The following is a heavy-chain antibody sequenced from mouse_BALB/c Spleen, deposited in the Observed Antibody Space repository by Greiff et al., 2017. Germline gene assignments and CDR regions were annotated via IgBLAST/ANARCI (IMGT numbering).Heavy chain of an antibody. CDR2: ISSGGSYT. Sequence: DVHLVESGGGLVKPGGSLKLSCAASGFTFSSYTMSWVRQTPEKRLEWVATISSGGSYTYYPDSVKGRFTISRDNAKNTLYLQMSSLKSEDTAMYYCARDVAQRGYFDYWGQGTTLTVSS. V-gene: IGHV5-6-4*01. D-gene: IGHD1-1*01. CDR1: GFTFSSYT. CDR3: ARDVAQRGYFDY. J-gene: IGHJ2*01.